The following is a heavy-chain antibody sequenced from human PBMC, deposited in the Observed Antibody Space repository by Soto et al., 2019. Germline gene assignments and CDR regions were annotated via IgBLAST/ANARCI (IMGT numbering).Heavy chain of an antibody. CDR2: INPSGGST. J-gene: IGHJ3*02. Sequence: ASVKVSCKASGYTFTSYYMHWVRQAPGQGLEWMGIINPSGGSTSYAQKFQGRVTMTRDTSTSTVYMELSSLRSEDTAVYYCVFLWFGESQPLDAFDIWGQGTMVNVSS. CDR3: VFLWFGESQPLDAFDI. D-gene: IGHD3-10*01. V-gene: IGHV1-46*01. CDR1: GYTFTSYY.